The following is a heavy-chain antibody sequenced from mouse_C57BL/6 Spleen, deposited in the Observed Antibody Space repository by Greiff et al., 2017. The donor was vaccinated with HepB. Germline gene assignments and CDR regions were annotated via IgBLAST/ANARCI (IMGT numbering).Heavy chain of an antibody. CDR3: ARRGYYSNYGAMDY. V-gene: IGHV1-55*01. CDR1: GYTFTSYW. J-gene: IGHJ4*01. CDR2: IYPGSGST. Sequence: QVQLQQPGAELVKPGASVKMSCKASGYTFTSYWITWVKQRPGQGLEWIGDIYPGSGSTNYNEKFKSKATLTVDTSSSTAYMQLSSLTSEDSAVYYCARRGYYSNYGAMDYWGQGTSVTVSS. D-gene: IGHD2-5*01.